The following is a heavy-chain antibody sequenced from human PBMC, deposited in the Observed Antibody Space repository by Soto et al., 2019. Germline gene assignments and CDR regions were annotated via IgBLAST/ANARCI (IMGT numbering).Heavy chain of an antibody. Sequence: QVQLQESGPGLVKPSETLSLTCTVSGDSLSGYYWSWIRQPPGKGLEWIGYIYYSGSTNYNPSLKSRRTISVATSKNQFSLRLSSVTPADTAVYYCARGAYSYATYYFDYWGQGTLVTVSS. CDR3: ARGAYSYATYYFDY. V-gene: IGHV4-59*01. CDR2: IYYSGST. J-gene: IGHJ4*02. D-gene: IGHD5-18*01. CDR1: GDSLSGYY.